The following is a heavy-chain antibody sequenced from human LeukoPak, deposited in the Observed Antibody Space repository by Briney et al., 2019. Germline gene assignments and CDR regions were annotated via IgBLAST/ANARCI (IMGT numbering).Heavy chain of an antibody. Sequence: PSGTLSLTCAVSGGSISSSNWWSWVRQPPGKGLEWIGEIYHSGSTNYNPSLKSRVTISVDKSKNQFSLKLSSVTAADTAVYYCARKGNYYDSSGYSVFDYWGQGTLVTVSS. J-gene: IGHJ4*02. V-gene: IGHV4-4*02. CDR3: ARKGNYYDSSGYSVFDY. CDR2: IYHSGST. CDR1: GGSISSSNW. D-gene: IGHD3-22*01.